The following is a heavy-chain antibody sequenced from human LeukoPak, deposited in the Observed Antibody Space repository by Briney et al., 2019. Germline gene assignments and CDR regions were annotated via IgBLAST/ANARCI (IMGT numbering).Heavy chain of an antibody. D-gene: IGHD4-11*01. CDR1: GGSISSYY. CDR3: AGSTTVTTYAFDI. CDR2: IHYSGST. V-gene: IGHV4-59*01. J-gene: IGHJ3*02. Sequence: KPSETLSLTCTVSGGSISSYYWSWIRQPPGKGLEWIGCIHYSGSTSYNPSLKSRVTISVDTSKNQFSLKLSSVTAADTAVYYCAGSTTVTTYAFDIWGQGTMVTVSS.